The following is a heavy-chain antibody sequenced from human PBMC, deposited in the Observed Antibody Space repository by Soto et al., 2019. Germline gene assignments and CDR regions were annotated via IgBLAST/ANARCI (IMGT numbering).Heavy chain of an antibody. CDR2: ISYDGSNK. Sequence: QVQLVESGGGVVQPGRSLRLSCAASGFTFSSYAMHWVRQAPGKGLEWVAVISYDGSNKYYADSVKGRFTISRDNSKNPLYLQMNSLRAEDTAVYYCARGPSGWYYFDYWGQGTLVTVSS. CDR1: GFTFSSYA. CDR3: ARGPSGWYYFDY. D-gene: IGHD6-19*01. V-gene: IGHV3-30-3*01. J-gene: IGHJ4*02.